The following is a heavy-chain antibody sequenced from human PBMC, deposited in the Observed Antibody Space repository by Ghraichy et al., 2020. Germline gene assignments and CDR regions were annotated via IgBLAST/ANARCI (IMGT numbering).Heavy chain of an antibody. CDR1: GGSFSSSSYY. V-gene: IGHV4-39*01. Sequence: SETLSLTCTVSGGSFSSSSYYWGWIRQHPGKGLEWIGSVYYSGGTYYNPSLQSRVTISVDTSKNQFSLKLSSVTAADTAVYYCARHGRLLWFRKCAMDVWRQGTTVTVSS. J-gene: IGHJ6*02. CDR3: ARHGRLLWFRKCAMDV. D-gene: IGHD3-10*01. CDR2: VYYSGGT.